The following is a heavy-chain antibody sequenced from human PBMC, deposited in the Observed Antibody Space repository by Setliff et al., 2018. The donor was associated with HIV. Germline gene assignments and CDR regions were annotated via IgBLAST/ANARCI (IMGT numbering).Heavy chain of an antibody. Sequence: ASVKVSCKASGYTFTDYYIHWVRQAPGQGLEWMGRINPNSGDTNYAQIFQGRVTMTRDTSVTTAYMDLSGLTSDDTAVYYCAGGFGDLWGYYFGYWGQGTLVTVSS. CDR2: INPNSGDT. J-gene: IGHJ4*02. V-gene: IGHV1-2*06. CDR3: AGGFGDLWGYYFGY. D-gene: IGHD3-10*01. CDR1: GYTFTDYY.